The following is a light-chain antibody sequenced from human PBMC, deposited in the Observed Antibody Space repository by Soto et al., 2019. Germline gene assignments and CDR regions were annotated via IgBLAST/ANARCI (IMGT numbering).Light chain of an antibody. CDR3: SATDDSLSGPV. V-gene: IGLV1-47*02. CDR2: SND. J-gene: IGLJ2*01. CDR1: SSNVETNY. Sequence: HSVLTQPPSASGTPGQRVTISCSGSSSNVETNYVYWYQQLPGMAPKLLIYSNDQRPSGVPDRFSASKSGTSASLAISGLRSEDEADYYCSATDDSLSGPVFGGGTKVTVL.